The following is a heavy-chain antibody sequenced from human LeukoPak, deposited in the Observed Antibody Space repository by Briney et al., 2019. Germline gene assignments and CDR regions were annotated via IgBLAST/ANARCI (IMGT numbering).Heavy chain of an antibody. CDR1: GASFRAYY. CDR3: ASSRDLYHDAFTSYWYFDV. V-gene: IGHV4-34*01. Sequence: SETLSLTCAVYGASFRAYYWSWIRQAPGQGLQWIGEINDTGHARYNAPLKSRVTMSVDTSKSQFSLKLKSVTAADTAVYYCASSRDLYHDAFTSYWYFDVWGRGSLVTVSS. CDR2: INDTGHA. J-gene: IGHJ2*01. D-gene: IGHD3-3*01.